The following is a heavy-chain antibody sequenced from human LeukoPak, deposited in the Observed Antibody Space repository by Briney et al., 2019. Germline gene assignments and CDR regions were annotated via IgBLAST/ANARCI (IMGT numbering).Heavy chain of an antibody. J-gene: IGHJ3*02. CDR2: IYSGGSI. Sequence: GGSLRLSCAASGFTVSTTHMSWVRQTPGKGLEWVSTIYSGGSIYYADSVKGRFTISRDNSKNTLYLQMNSLRVEDTAVYYCARGSRVTTRLDAFDIWGQGTMVTVSS. CDR3: ARGSRVTTRLDAFDI. V-gene: IGHV3-53*01. D-gene: IGHD4-17*01. CDR1: GFTVSTTH.